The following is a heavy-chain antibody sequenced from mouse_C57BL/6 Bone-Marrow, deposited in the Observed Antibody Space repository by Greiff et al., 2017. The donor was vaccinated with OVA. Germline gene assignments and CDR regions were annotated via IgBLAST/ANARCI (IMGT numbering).Heavy chain of an antibody. CDR1: GFTFSSYG. V-gene: IGHV5-6*01. Sequence: EVQLVESGGDLVKPGGSLKLSCAASGFTFSSYGMSWVRQTPDKRLEWVATISSGGSYTYYPDSVKGRFTISRDNATNTLYLQMSSLKSEDTARDYSARRSSTVVAGYLDVWGTGTTVTVSS. J-gene: IGHJ1*03. CDR3: ARRSSTVVAGYLDV. D-gene: IGHD1-1*01. CDR2: ISSGGSYT.